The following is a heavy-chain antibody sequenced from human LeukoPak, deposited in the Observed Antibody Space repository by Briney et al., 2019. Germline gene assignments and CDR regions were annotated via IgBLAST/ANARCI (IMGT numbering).Heavy chain of an antibody. CDR1: GGTFNSYT. V-gene: IGHV1-69*06. CDR2: TIPIFGTA. J-gene: IGHJ5*02. D-gene: IGHD2-21*02. Sequence: GASVKVSCKASGGTFNSYTITWVRQAPGQGLEWMGGTIPIFGTANYAQKFQGRVTITADKSTSTVYMELTSLRSEDTAVYYCARTNCGGDCYASRGWFDLWGQGTLVTVSS. CDR3: ARTNCGGDCYASRGWFDL.